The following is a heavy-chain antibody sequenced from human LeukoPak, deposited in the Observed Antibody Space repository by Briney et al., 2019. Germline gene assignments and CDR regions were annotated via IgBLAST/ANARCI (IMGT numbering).Heavy chain of an antibody. CDR1: GYTFTSYD. D-gene: IGHD6-6*01. CDR2: MNPNSGNT. CDR3: ARGVGTSSSPYYYYYYMDV. Sequence: ASVKVSCKASGYTFTSYDINSVRHAPGQGLEWMGWMNPNSGNTGYAQKFQGRVTMTRNTSISTAYMELSSLRSEDTAVYYCARGVGTSSSPYYYYYYMDVWGKGTTVTVSS. V-gene: IGHV1-8*01. J-gene: IGHJ6*03.